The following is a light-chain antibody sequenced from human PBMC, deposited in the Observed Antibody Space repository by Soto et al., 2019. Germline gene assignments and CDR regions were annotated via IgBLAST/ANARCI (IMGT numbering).Light chain of an antibody. CDR2: DDN. CDR1: SSNIGGNS. J-gene: IGLJ1*01. Sequence: QSVLTQPASVSAAPGQKVTISCSGSSSNIGGNSVSWYQQLPGTAPKLFIYDDNKRPSGIPDRFSGSKSGTSATLGITGFQTGDEADYYCGSLDSSLSAYVFGIGTKVTVL. CDR3: GSLDSSLSAYV. V-gene: IGLV1-51*01.